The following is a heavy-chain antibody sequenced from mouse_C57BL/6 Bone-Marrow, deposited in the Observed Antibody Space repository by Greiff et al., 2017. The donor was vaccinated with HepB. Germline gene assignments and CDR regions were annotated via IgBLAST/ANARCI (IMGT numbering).Heavy chain of an antibody. Sequence: EVMLVESGGGLVKPGGSLKLSCAASGFTFSSYAMSWVRQTPEKRLEWVATISDGGSYTYYPDNVKGRFTISRDNAKNNLYLQMSHLKSEDTAMYYCARTLATVVATNFDFWGTGTTVTVSS. V-gene: IGHV5-4*03. D-gene: IGHD1-1*01. J-gene: IGHJ1*03. CDR2: ISDGGSYT. CDR3: ARTLATVVATNFDF. CDR1: GFTFSSYA.